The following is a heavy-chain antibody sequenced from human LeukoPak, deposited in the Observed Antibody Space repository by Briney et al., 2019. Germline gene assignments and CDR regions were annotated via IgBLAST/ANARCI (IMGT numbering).Heavy chain of an antibody. V-gene: IGHV4-38-2*01. Sequence: PSETLSLTCAVSGYSISSGYYWGWIRQPPGKGLEWIGSIYHSGSTYCNPSLESRVTISVDTSKNQSSLKLSSVTAADTAVYYCARTSKSLTDYWGQGTLVTVSS. D-gene: IGHD4-11*01. CDR1: GYSISSGYY. J-gene: IGHJ4*02. CDR2: IYHSGST. CDR3: ARTSKSLTDY.